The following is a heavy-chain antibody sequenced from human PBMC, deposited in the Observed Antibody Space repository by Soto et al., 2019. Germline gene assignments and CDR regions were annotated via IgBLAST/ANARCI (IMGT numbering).Heavy chain of an antibody. CDR1: GYTFTGYY. Sequence: GASVKVSCKASGYTFTGYYLYWVRQAPGQGLEWLGWINPNSRGTNYAQKFQGRVTMTNDTSISTAYMELSRLTCDDTAVYYCARRIVGPTDWFDPWGQGTLVTVSS. J-gene: IGHJ5*02. CDR3: ARRIVGPTDWFDP. D-gene: IGHD1-26*01. V-gene: IGHV1-2*02. CDR2: INPNSRGT.